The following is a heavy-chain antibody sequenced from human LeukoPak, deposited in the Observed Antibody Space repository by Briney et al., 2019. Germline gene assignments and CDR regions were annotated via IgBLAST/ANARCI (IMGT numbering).Heavy chain of an antibody. Sequence: GASVKVSCKASGYTFSGPYIHWVRQAPGQGLEWMGRINPNSGDTNFAQRFQGRVTMTRDTSISTAYMELSSLTSDDTAVYFCARSAEHCNNGVCFTDYYMDVWGKGTTVTVSS. CDR1: GYTFSGPY. CDR2: INPNSGDT. CDR3: ARSAEHCNNGVCFTDYYMDV. J-gene: IGHJ6*03. D-gene: IGHD2-8*01. V-gene: IGHV1-2*06.